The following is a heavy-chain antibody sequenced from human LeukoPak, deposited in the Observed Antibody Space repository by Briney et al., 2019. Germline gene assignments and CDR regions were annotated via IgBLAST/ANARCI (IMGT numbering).Heavy chain of an antibody. D-gene: IGHD5-24*01. V-gene: IGHV3-23*01. CDR1: GFTFSSYA. Sequence: GGSLRLSCAASGFTFSSYAMSWVRQAPGKGLEGVSAISGSGGSTYYADSVKGRVTISRDNSKNTLYLQMNRLRAEDTAVYYGAKDSDRCLQSRKSSFDFWGQGTLVTVSS. J-gene: IGHJ4*02. CDR3: AKDSDRCLQSRKSSFDF. CDR2: ISGSGGST.